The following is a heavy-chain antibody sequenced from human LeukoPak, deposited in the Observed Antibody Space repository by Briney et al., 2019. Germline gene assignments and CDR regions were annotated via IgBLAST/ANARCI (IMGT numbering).Heavy chain of an antibody. CDR2: ISISGGST. D-gene: IGHD3-10*01. J-gene: IGHJ4*02. CDR3: AKVHGSGSYYNALDY. CDR1: GFTFSSYA. V-gene: IGHV3-23*01. Sequence: GESLRLSCAASGFTFSSYAMSWVRQAPGKGLEWVSGISISGGSTSYADSVKGRFTISRDNPRNTLYLQMNSLRAEDTAVYYCAKVHGSGSYYNALDYWGQGTLVTVSS.